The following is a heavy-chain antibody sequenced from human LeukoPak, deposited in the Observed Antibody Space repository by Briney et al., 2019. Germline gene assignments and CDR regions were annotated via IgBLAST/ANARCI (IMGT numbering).Heavy chain of an antibody. Sequence: GGSLRLSCAASGFSFSGYGMHWVRQAPGKGLEWVAFIRYDGSNEYHADSMKGRFTISRDKSKNTLSLQMNGLRVEDTAVYYCAKVMPPGRIRFYSYYMDVWGKGTTVTVS. J-gene: IGHJ6*03. CDR2: IRYDGSNE. D-gene: IGHD2-15*01. CDR3: AKVMPPGRIRFYSYYMDV. CDR1: GFSFSGYG. V-gene: IGHV3-30*02.